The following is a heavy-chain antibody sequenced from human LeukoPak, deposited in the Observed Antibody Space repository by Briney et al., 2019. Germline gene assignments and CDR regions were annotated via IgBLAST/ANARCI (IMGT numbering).Heavy chain of an antibody. Sequence: GSSVKVSCKASGGTFSGYAISWVRQAPGQGLEWMGRIIPIFGTANYAQKFQGRVTITTDESTSTAYMELSSLRSEDTAVYYCAREPGSNARLVYFDYWGQGTLVTVSS. CDR1: GGTFSGYA. J-gene: IGHJ4*02. D-gene: IGHD1-14*01. CDR2: IIPIFGTA. CDR3: AREPGSNARLVYFDY. V-gene: IGHV1-69*05.